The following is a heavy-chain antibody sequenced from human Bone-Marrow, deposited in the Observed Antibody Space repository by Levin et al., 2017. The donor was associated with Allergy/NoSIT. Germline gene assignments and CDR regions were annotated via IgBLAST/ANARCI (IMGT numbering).Heavy chain of an antibody. CDR3: ARGSLLPGYRSGWYRSYGMDV. D-gene: IGHD6-19*01. Sequence: SETLSLTFAVYGGSFSGYLWGWIRQPPGKGLEWIGEITDSGSTNNNPSLKSRVTISVDTSKNHFSLNLSSLTAADTAVYYCARGSLLPGYRSGWYRSYGMDVWGQGTTVTVSS. CDR2: ITDSGST. V-gene: IGHV4-34*01. CDR1: GGSFSGYL. J-gene: IGHJ6*02.